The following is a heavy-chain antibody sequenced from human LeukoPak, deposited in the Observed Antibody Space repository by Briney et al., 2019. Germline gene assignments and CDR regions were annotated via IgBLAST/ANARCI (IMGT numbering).Heavy chain of an antibody. CDR1: GGSISSGGYY. V-gene: IGHV4-31*03. J-gene: IGHJ4*02. CDR2: IYYSGST. D-gene: IGHD5-18*01. Sequence: PSETLSLTCTVSGGSISSGGYYWSWICQHPGKGLEWIGYIYYSGSTYYNPSLKSRVTISVDTSKNQFSLKLSSVTAADTAVYYCSSTDALAQNSYGYVFDYWGQGTLVTVSS. CDR3: SSTDALAQNSYGYVFDY.